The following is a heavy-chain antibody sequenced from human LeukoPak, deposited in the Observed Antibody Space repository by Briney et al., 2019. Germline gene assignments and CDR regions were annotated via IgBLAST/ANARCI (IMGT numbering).Heavy chain of an antibody. CDR2: TKHRGTT. Sequence: WGTLSVTCTVSGGSISSYYRSWIRQPPPKPPERIGETKHRGTTNYNPSLKSRVTISVDTSKNQFSLKLRSVTAADTAVYYCARGPHYPYGMDVWGQGTTVTVSS. CDR1: GGSISSYY. D-gene: IGHD3-10*01. CDR3: ARGPHYPYGMDV. J-gene: IGHJ6*02. V-gene: IGHV4-34*01.